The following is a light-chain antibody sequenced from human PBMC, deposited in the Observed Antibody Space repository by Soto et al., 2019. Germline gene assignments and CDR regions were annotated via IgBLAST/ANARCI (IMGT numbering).Light chain of an antibody. V-gene: IGKV3-15*01. Sequence: EIVMTQSPATLSVSPGERATLSCRASHSVSSRLAWYQQKPGQAPRLLIYGASTGATGLPARFSGSGSGTEFTLTISSLQSEDFAVYYCQHSTNWPLTFGGGTKV. CDR3: QHSTNWPLT. CDR1: HSVSSR. CDR2: GAS. J-gene: IGKJ4*01.